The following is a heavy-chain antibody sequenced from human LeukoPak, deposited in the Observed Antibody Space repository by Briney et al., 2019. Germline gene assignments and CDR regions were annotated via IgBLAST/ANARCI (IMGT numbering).Heavy chain of an antibody. CDR1: GFTFSTYS. CDR3: ARDMSPCSAGACYSDY. J-gene: IGHJ4*02. Sequence: GGSLRLSCAASGFTFSTYSMNWVRQAPGKGLEWVSSISLSSTYIYYADSMKGRFTISRDNAKNSLYLQMSSLRAEDTAMYYCARDMSPCSAGACYSDYWGQGTLVTVSS. D-gene: IGHD2-15*01. CDR2: ISLSSTYI. V-gene: IGHV3-21*01.